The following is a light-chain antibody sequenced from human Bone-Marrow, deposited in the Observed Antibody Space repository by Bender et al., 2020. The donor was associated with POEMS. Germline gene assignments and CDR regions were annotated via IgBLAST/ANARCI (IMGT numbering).Light chain of an antibody. CDR2: RNT. J-gene: IGLJ1*01. Sequence: QSVLTQPPSVSGAPGQRVTISCTGSHSNIGAGYDVHWYQQLPGGAPKLLIYRNTNRPSGVSDRFSGSKSGTSASLAISGLRTDDEADYYCCSSAGTYVFGTGTEVTVL. CDR1: HSNIGAGYD. CDR3: CSSAGTYV. V-gene: IGLV1-40*02.